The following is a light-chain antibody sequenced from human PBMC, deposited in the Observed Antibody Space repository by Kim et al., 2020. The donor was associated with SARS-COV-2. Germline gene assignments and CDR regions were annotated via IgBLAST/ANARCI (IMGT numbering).Light chain of an antibody. V-gene: IGLV2-11*01. CDR3: CSYAGSFVV. J-gene: IGLJ2*01. CDR1: SSDVGGYNY. Sequence: PGQSVTISCPGTSSDVGGYNYVSLYQPHPGKAPKLIIYDVSKRPSGVPDRFSGSKSGNTASLTISGLQAEDEADYYCCSYAGSFVVFGGGTQLTVL. CDR2: DVS.